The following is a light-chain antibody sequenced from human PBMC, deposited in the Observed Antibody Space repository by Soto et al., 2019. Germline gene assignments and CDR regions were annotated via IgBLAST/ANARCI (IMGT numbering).Light chain of an antibody. CDR3: QQRSNEPPCT. CDR1: QIVSSY. Sequence: EIVLTQSPSTLSLSPGDRATITCRPSQIVSSYLAWYQQKPGKAPRLLIYDVSNRSTGIPARFSGSGSGTAVTITISSIEQADFAAYYCQQRSNEPPCTFGQGTMLEIK. J-gene: IGKJ2*02. V-gene: IGKV3-11*01. CDR2: DVS.